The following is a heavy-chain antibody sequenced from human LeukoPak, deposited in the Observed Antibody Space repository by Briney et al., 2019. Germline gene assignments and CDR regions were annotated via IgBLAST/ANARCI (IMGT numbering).Heavy chain of an antibody. D-gene: IGHD3-10*01. J-gene: IGHJ4*02. Sequence: SETLSLTCTVSGGSISSSGYYWGWIRQPPGKGLEWIGSIYYSGSTYYNPSLKSRVTISVDRSKNQFSLKLSSVTAADTAVYYCAREVLLWFGESLGYFDYWGQGTLVTVSS. CDR2: IYYSGST. CDR3: AREVLLWFGESLGYFDY. V-gene: IGHV4-39*07. CDR1: GGSISSSGYY.